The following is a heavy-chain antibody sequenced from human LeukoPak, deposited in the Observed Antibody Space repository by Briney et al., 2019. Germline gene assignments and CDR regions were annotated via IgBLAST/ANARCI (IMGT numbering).Heavy chain of an antibody. CDR1: GDSIRISSDY. V-gene: IGHV4-39*01. CDR2: ICYTGST. D-gene: IGHD3-22*01. J-gene: IGHJ3*02. CDR3: ASAMIGVPDDAFDT. Sequence: SETLSLTWTVPGDSIRISSDYWGWIRQPPGKGLEWIGSICYTGSTYYNPSLKSRVTISVDMSKNQFSLKLSSVTAADTAVYYCASAMIGVPDDAFDTWGQGTMVTVSS.